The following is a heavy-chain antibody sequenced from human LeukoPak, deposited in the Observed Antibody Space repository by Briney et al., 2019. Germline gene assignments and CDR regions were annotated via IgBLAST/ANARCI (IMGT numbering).Heavy chain of an antibody. CDR3: AKVGATVVTGAFDY. V-gene: IGHV3-23*01. J-gene: IGHJ4*02. Sequence: GGSLRLSCAASGFTFSGSAMSWVRQAPGKGLEWVSAISGSGGSTYYADSVKGRFTISRDNSKNTLYLQMNSLRAEDTAVYYCAKVGATVVTGAFDYWGQGTLVTVSS. D-gene: IGHD4-23*01. CDR1: GFTFSGSA. CDR2: ISGSGGST.